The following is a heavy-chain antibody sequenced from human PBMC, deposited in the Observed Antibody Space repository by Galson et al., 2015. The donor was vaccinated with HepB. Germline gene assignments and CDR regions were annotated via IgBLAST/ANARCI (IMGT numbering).Heavy chain of an antibody. Sequence: SGTLSLTCTVSGGFISSYYWSWIRQPPGKGLEWIGYIYYSGSTNYNPSLKSRVTISVDTSKNQFSLKLSSVTAADTAVYYCARRLALGYYFDYWGQGTLVTVSS. J-gene: IGHJ4*02. CDR3: ARRLALGYYFDY. CDR1: GGFISSYY. D-gene: IGHD3-16*01. CDR2: IYYSGST. V-gene: IGHV4-59*08.